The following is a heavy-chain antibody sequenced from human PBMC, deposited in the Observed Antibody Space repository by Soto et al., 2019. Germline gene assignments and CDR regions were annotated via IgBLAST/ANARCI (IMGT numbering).Heavy chain of an antibody. J-gene: IGHJ6*02. D-gene: IGHD4-4*01. CDR3: ASSYSNYALIDYYYYGMDV. CDR1: GGPFDNSS. Sequence: SVKVSRKASGGPFDNSSISWVRQAPGQGLVWMGGIIPIFPTPDYSQKFQGRVSITADESTSTAYMELSSLRSEDTAVYYCASSYSNYALIDYYYYGMDVWGQGTTVTVSS. CDR2: IIPIFPTP. V-gene: IGHV1-69*13.